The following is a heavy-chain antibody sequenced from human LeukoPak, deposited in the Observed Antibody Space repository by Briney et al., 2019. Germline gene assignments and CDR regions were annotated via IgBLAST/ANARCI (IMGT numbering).Heavy chain of an antibody. D-gene: IGHD3-10*01. CDR1: GGSISSYY. Sequence: PSETLSLTCTVSGGSISSYYWSWIRLPPGKGLEWIGYIYYSGSTNYNSSFKSRVTISIDTSKNQFSLRLSSVTAADTAVYYCAKSNGYGLVDIWGQGTMVTVSS. CDR3: AKSNGYGLVDI. V-gene: IGHV4-59*01. J-gene: IGHJ3*02. CDR2: IYYSGST.